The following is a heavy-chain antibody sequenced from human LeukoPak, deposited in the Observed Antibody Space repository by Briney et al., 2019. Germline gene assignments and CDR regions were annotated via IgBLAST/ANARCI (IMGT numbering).Heavy chain of an antibody. CDR2: IRSKAHSYAT. J-gene: IGHJ3*02. Sequence: GGPLRLSCAASGFTFSGSAMHWVRQASGKGLEWVGRIRSKAHSYATAYAASVKGRFTITRDDSKNTAYLQMNSLKTEDTAVYYCTRHGGRDYYDSSEDAFDIWGQGTMVIVSS. CDR1: GFTFSGSA. D-gene: IGHD3-22*01. CDR3: TRHGGRDYYDSSEDAFDI. V-gene: IGHV3-73*01.